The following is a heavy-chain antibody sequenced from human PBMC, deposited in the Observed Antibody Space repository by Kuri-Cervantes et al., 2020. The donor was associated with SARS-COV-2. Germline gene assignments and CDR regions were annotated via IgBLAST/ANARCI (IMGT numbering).Heavy chain of an antibody. V-gene: IGHV1-2*02. Sequence: ASVKVSCKASGYTFTGYYMHWVRQAPGQEVEWMGWSNPNSGGKNYEQMFQGRVTMTRETSISTAYMELSRLSSDDTAVYYCAREGEYQLLYSSGVDYYGMDVWGQGTTVTVSS. J-gene: IGHJ6*02. CDR2: SNPNSGGK. CDR1: GYTFTGYY. D-gene: IGHD2-2*02. CDR3: AREGEYQLLYSSGVDYYGMDV.